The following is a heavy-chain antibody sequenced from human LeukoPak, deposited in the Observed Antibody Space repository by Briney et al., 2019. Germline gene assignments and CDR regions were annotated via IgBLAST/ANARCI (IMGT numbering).Heavy chain of an antibody. D-gene: IGHD6-13*01. CDR3: ARDRVEVAAGYYYGMDV. CDR2: IYSGGST. J-gene: IGHJ6*02. Sequence: GGSLRLSCAASGFTVSSNYMSWVRQAPGKGLEWVSAIYSGGSTYYADSVKGRFTISRDNSKNTLYLQMNSLRAEDTAVYYCARDRVEVAAGYYYGMDVWGQGTTVTVSS. V-gene: IGHV3-66*01. CDR1: GFTVSSNY.